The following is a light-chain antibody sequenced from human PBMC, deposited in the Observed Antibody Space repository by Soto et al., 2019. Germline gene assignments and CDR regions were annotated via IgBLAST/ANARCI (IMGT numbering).Light chain of an antibody. V-gene: IGKV3-20*01. CDR1: KRLGRTY. J-gene: IGKJ1*01. Sequence: EVVLTQSPGTLSLSQGEGPTPSCGPVKRLGRTYLACNQQKPGQAPRLLIYGASSRATDIPDRITGSGSGTDFTLTISRLEPEDFAVYYCQHYGSTPWTFGQGTKVEIK. CDR3: QHYGSTPWT. CDR2: GAS.